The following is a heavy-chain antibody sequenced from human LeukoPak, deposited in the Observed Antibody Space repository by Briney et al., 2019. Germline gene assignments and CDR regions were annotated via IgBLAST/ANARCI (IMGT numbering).Heavy chain of an antibody. Sequence: ASVKVTCKASRYTFTDHYLHWVRQAPGQGLEWMGWINPNSGDTNYEQNFQGRVTMTRDTSISTAYMELSRLRSDDTAVYYCARVREITGTTGLGYWGQGTLVTVSS. CDR3: ARVREITGTTGLGY. J-gene: IGHJ4*02. CDR1: RYTFTDHY. V-gene: IGHV1-2*02. D-gene: IGHD1-7*01. CDR2: INPNSGDT.